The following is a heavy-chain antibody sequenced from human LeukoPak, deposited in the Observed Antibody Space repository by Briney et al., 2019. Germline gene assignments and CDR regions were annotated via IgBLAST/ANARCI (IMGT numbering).Heavy chain of an antibody. Sequence: WVRQPPGKGLEWIGSIYYSGNTYYNPSLKSRVTISVDTSKDQFSLKLTSVTAADTAVYYCARSNGDYFAYIDYWGQGTLVTVSS. J-gene: IGHJ4*02. D-gene: IGHD4-17*01. CDR2: IYYSGNT. CDR3: ARSNGDYFAYIDY. V-gene: IGHV4-39*01.